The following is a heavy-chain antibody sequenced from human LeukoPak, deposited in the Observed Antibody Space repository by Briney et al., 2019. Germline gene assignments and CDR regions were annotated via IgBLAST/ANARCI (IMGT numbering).Heavy chain of an antibody. CDR2: ISWNSGSI. CDR3: AKDMRRGYSYGPLDY. Sequence: GGSLRLSCAASGFTFSSYAMSWVRQAPGKGLEWVSGISWNSGSIGYADSVKGRFTISRDNAKNSLYLQMNSLRAEDTALYYCAKDMRRGYSYGPLDYWGQGTLVTVSS. V-gene: IGHV3-9*01. CDR1: GFTFSSYA. D-gene: IGHD5-18*01. J-gene: IGHJ4*02.